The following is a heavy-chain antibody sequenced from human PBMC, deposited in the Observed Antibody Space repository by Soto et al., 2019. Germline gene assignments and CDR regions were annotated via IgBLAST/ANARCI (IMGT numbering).Heavy chain of an antibody. CDR1: GFTFSSYA. D-gene: IGHD1-26*01. Sequence: GGSLRLSCAASGFTFSSYAMHWVRQAPGKGLEWVAVISYDGSNKYYADSVKGRFTISRDNSKNTLYLQMNSLRAEDTAVYYCARDLRLGGGATDYWGQGTLVTVSS. CDR3: ARDLRLGGGATDY. CDR2: ISYDGSNK. V-gene: IGHV3-30-3*01. J-gene: IGHJ4*02.